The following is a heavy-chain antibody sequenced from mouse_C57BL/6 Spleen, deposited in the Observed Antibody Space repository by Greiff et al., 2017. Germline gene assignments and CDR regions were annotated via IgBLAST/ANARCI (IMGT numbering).Heavy chain of an antibody. CDR2: INPSYGGT. J-gene: IGHJ3*01. CDR1: GYTFTSYW. CDR3: APIYYGYGGDWFGH. V-gene: IGHV1-53*01. D-gene: IGHD2-2*01. Sequence: VQLQQPGTELVKPGASVKLSCKASGYTFTSYWMHWVKQRPGQGLEWIGNINPSYGGTNYNEKFKSKATLTVDTSSSTAYMQLSSLTSEDCAVYHCAPIYYGYGGDWFGHWGQGNLVTVSA.